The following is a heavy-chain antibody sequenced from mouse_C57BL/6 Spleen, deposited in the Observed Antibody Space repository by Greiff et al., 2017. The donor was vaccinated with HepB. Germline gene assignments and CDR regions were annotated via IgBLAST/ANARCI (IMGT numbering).Heavy chain of an antibody. J-gene: IGHJ4*01. CDR1: GYSITSGYY. CDR3: ARGDYYGSSYAAMDY. V-gene: IGHV3-6*01. Sequence: DVKLVESGPGLVKPSQSLSLTCSVTGYSITSGYYWNWIRQFPGNKLEWMGYISYDGSNNYNPSLKNRISITRDTSKNQFFLKLNSVTTEDTATYYCARGDYYGSSYAAMDYWGQGTSVTVSS. CDR2: ISYDGSN. D-gene: IGHD1-1*01.